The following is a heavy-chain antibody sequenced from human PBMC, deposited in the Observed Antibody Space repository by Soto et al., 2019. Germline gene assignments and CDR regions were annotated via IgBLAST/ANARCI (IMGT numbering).Heavy chain of an antibody. CDR1: GYTFTGYY. D-gene: IGHD3-3*01. V-gene: IGHV1-2*04. J-gene: IGHJ6*03. CDR3: ARGLRFLEWYPREGYYYMDV. CDR2: INPNSGGT. Sequence: ASVKVSCKASGYTFTGYYMHWVRQAPGQGLEWMGWINPNSGGTNYAQKFQGWVTMTRDTSISTAYMELSRLRSDDTAVYYCARGLRFLEWYPREGYYYMDVWGKGTTVTVSS.